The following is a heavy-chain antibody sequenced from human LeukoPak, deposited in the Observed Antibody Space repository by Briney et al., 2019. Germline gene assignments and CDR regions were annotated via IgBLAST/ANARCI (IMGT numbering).Heavy chain of an antibody. D-gene: IGHD2-2*01. Sequence: SETLSLTCTVSGGSISSSNYYWSWIRQPAGKGLEWIGRIYTSGSTNYNPSLKSRVTISVDTSKNHFSLKLSSVTAADTAVYYCVRGVVVVPAAILDYWGQGTLVTVSS. CDR3: VRGVVVVPAAILDY. CDR2: IYTSGST. J-gene: IGHJ4*02. CDR1: GGSISSSNYY. V-gene: IGHV4-61*02.